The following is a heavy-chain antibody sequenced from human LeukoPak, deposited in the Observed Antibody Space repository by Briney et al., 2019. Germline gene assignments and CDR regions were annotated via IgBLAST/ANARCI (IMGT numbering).Heavy chain of an antibody. D-gene: IGHD1-26*01. V-gene: IGHV3-11*01. Sequence: GGSLRPSCAASGFTFSDYYMSWIRQAPGKGLEWVSYISGSGSTIYYADSVKGRFTISRDNAKNSLYLQMNSLRAEDTAVYYCARGEWELQGGDNWFDPWGQGTLVTVSS. CDR1: GFTFSDYY. J-gene: IGHJ5*02. CDR3: ARGEWELQGGDNWFDP. CDR2: ISGSGSTI.